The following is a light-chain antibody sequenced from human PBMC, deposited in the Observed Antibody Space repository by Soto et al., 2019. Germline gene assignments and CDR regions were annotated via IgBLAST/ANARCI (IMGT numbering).Light chain of an antibody. Sequence: QSVLTQPRSVSESPGQSVTISCTGTSSDVGGYNYVSWYQQHPGKAPKLMIYDVSKRPSGVPDRFSGCKSGNTASLTVSGLQAEDEADYYCCSYAGSYTHVVFGGGTKLTVL. J-gene: IGLJ2*01. V-gene: IGLV2-11*01. CDR3: CSYAGSYTHVV. CDR1: SSDVGGYNY. CDR2: DVS.